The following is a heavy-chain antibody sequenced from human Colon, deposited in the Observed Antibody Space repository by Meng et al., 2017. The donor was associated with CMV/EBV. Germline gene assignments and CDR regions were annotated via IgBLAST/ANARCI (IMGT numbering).Heavy chain of an antibody. J-gene: IGHJ4*02. CDR3: AKIRKGGYCTGGSCFDN. D-gene: IGHD2-8*02. V-gene: IGHV3-23*01. CDR1: AFSDSA. CDR2: ISDSGYT. Sequence: AFSDSAMSWFRQDPGKGLKFVSFISDSGYTNYGDPVNGRFTISRDNSKNTVFLQMNSLRADDTGIYYCAKIRKGGYCTGGSCFDNWGQGTLVTISS.